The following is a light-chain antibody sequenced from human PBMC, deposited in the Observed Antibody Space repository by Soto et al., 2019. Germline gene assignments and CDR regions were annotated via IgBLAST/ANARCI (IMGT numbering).Light chain of an antibody. CDR2: GAS. Sequence: EIVMTQSPATLSVSPGERATLSCRARQSVSSSLAWYQQKPGQAPRLLIYGASTRATGIPARFSGSWSGTEFTLTISSLQSEDFAVYYCQQYNNWWTFGQGTKVEIK. CDR3: QQYNNWWT. V-gene: IGKV3-15*01. J-gene: IGKJ1*01. CDR1: QSVSSS.